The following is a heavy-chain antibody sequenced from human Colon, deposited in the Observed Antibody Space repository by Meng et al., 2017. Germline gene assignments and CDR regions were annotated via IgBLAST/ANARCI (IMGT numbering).Heavy chain of an antibody. D-gene: IGHD3-16*01. Sequence: QGQLQQWGAGLSKPSATLSLTCAVYGGSFSGYYWSWIRQPPGKGLEWIGEINHSGSTNYNPSLKSRVTISVDTSKNQFSLKLSSVTAADTAVYYCARIRPRLGGKTFDPWGQGTLVTVSS. CDR3: ARIRPRLGGKTFDP. V-gene: IGHV4-34*01. J-gene: IGHJ5*02. CDR1: GGSFSGYY. CDR2: INHSGST.